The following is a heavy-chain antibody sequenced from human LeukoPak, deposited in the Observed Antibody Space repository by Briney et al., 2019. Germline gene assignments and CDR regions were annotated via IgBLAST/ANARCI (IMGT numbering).Heavy chain of an antibody. CDR2: ISSSSSYI. V-gene: IGHV3-21*01. CDR3: ARDRMGAIMYFDV. Sequence: PGGSLRLSCAASGFTFSSYSMNWVRQAPGKGLEWVSSISSSSSYIYYADSVKGRFTISRDNAKNSLYLQMNSLRAEDTAVYYCARDRMGAIMYFDVWGRGTLVTVSS. CDR1: GFTFSSYS. D-gene: IGHD3-10*01. J-gene: IGHJ2*01.